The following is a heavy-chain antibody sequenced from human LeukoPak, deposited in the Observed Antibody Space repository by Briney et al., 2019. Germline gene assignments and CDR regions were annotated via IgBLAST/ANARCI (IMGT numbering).Heavy chain of an antibody. D-gene: IGHD1-26*01. J-gene: IGHJ4*02. Sequence: PGGSLRLSCAASEFTFDNYAMSWVRQAPGKGLEWVSVISGSGYYSYYAHSVKGRFTVSRDNSKTTLYLQMNSLRADDTAVYYCAKGGPTGSDYFDFWSQGTLVTVSS. CDR2: ISGSGYYS. CDR1: EFTFDNYA. CDR3: AKGGPTGSDYFDF. V-gene: IGHV3-23*01.